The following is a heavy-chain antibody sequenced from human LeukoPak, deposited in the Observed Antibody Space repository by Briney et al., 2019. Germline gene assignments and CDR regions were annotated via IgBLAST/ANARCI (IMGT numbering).Heavy chain of an antibody. D-gene: IGHD5-18*01. CDR3: ARDESSVVDTATGIDY. J-gene: IGHJ4*02. CDR2: INPNSGGT. CDR1: GYTFTDYY. V-gene: IGHV1-2*02. Sequence: APVKLSCKASGYTFTDYYMHWVRQAPGQGLEWMGWINPNSGGTNYAQKLQGRVTMTRDTSISTAYMELSRLRSDDTAVYYCARDESSVVDTATGIDYWGQGTLVTVSS.